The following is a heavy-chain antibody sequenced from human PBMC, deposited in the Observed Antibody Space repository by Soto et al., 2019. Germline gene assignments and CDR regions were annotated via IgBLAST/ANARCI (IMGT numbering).Heavy chain of an antibody. CDR1: GGSISSSSYY. CDR3: VEYYYDSSGYFPIDY. CDR2: IYYSGST. J-gene: IGHJ4*02. V-gene: IGHV4-39*01. Sequence: QLQLQESGPGLVKPSETLSLTCTVSGGSISSSSYYWGWIRQPPGKGLEWIGSIYYSGSTYYNPSLKSRVTLSVDTSKNQFSLKLSSVTAADTAVYYCVEYYYDSSGYFPIDYWGQGTLVTVSS. D-gene: IGHD3-22*01.